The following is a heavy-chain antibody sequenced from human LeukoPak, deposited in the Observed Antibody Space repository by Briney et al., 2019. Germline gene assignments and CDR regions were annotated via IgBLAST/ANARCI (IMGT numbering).Heavy chain of an antibody. CDR3: ARDGRGLDY. V-gene: IGHV4-34*01. D-gene: IGHD3-10*01. CDR2: INHSGST. J-gene: IGHJ4*02. Sequence: SETLSLTCAVYGGSFSGYYWSWIRQPPGKGLEWIGEINHSGSTNYNPSLKSRVTISVDTTKNQFSLKLSSVTAADTAVYYCARDGRGLDYWGQGTLVTVSS. CDR1: GGSFSGYY.